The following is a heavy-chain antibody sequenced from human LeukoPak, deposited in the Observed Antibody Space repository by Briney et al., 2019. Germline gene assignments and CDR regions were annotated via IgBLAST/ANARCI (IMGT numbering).Heavy chain of an antibody. CDR2: MSSSSNYS. V-gene: IGHV3-21*01. Sequence: PGGSLRLSCAASGFTFNSYNMNWVRQAPGKGLEWVSSMSSSSNYSYYADSVRGRFTISRDNAKNSLYLQTNSLRAEDTAVYYCTRDRCSGGSCYDDYYYYYMDVWGKGTTVTVSS. J-gene: IGHJ6*03. CDR1: GFTFNSYN. D-gene: IGHD2-15*01. CDR3: TRDRCSGGSCYDDYYYYYMDV.